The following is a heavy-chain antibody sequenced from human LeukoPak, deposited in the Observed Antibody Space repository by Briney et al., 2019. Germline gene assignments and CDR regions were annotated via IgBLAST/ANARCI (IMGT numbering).Heavy chain of an antibody. D-gene: IGHD1-26*01. CDR2: INPNSGGT. Sequence: ASVKVSCKASGYTFTGYYMHWVRQAPGQGLEWMGWINPNSGGTNYAQKFQGRVTMTRDTSISTAYMELSRLRSDDTAVYYCARGASGGYRWLNKGVDYWGQGTLVTVSS. CDR1: GYTFTGYY. CDR3: ARGASGGYRWLNKGVDY. V-gene: IGHV1-2*02. J-gene: IGHJ4*02.